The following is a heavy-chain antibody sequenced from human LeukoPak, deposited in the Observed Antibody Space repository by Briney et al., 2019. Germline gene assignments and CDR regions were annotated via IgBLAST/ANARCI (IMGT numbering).Heavy chain of an antibody. CDR1: GASISSSGYF. V-gene: IGHV4-39*01. CDR3: ARGAWY. J-gene: IGHJ4*02. CDR2: YSATT. Sequence: PSETLSLTCSVSGASISSSGYFWGWIRQPPGKGLEWIGSYSATTNYNPSLKSRVTISVDTSKNQFSLKLTSVTAADTAVYYCARGAWYWGQGILVTVSS.